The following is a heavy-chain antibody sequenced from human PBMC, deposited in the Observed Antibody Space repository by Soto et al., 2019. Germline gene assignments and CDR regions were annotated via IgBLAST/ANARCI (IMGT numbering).Heavy chain of an antibody. Sequence: GASVKVSCKASGYTFTGYYMHWVRQAPGQGLEWMGWINPKSGGTNYEQKFQGWVTMTRDTSISTAYMKLSRLRSDDTAVYYCARDYSVAGTGFDYWGQGTLVTVSS. CDR3: ARDYSVAGTGFDY. CDR2: INPKSGGT. V-gene: IGHV1-2*04. CDR1: GYTFTGYY. D-gene: IGHD6-19*01. J-gene: IGHJ4*02.